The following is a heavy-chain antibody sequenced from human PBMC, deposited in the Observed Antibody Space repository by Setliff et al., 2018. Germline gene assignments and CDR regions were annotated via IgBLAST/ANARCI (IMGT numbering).Heavy chain of an antibody. CDR3: AGSRAWIPVLDS. J-gene: IGHJ4*02. Sequence: GGSLRLSCAASGFTFSTYRMHWVRQAPGKGLEWVAVIWGDGVKKYHADSVKGRFTISRDNSKNTLYLQMNSLRPEDTAVYYCAGSRAWIPVLDSWGQGLLVTVSS. CDR2: IWGDGVKK. CDR1: GFTFSTYR. D-gene: IGHD5-18*01. V-gene: IGHV3-33*08.